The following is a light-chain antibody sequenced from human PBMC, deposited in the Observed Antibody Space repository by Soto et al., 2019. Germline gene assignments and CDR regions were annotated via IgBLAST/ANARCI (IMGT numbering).Light chain of an antibody. V-gene: IGKV1-27*01. J-gene: IGKJ1*01. CDR3: QKYNNAPPWT. Sequence: DIQMTQSPSSLSASVGDRVTITCRASQGISNYLAWYQQKPGKVPKLLIYAASTLQSGVPSRFSGSGSGTEFTLTISSLQPEDVAIYYCQKYNNAPPWTFGQGTKVEIK. CDR1: QGISNY. CDR2: AAS.